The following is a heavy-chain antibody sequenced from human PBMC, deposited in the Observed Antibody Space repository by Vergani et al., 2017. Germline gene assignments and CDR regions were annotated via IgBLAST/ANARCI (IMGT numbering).Heavy chain of an antibody. Sequence: QVQLVESGGGVVQRGGSLRLSCATSGFTLSNYDMQWIRQGPGKGLEFVAFIQFDGSNQYYAASVKGRFTLSRYFSKNTLYLQMNCLRTDDTGTYYCAKHFRGWGIDYWGQGTQVIVSS. D-gene: IGHD3-16*01. J-gene: IGHJ4*02. V-gene: IGHV3-30*02. CDR2: IQFDGSNQ. CDR3: AKHFRGWGIDY. CDR1: GFTLSNYD.